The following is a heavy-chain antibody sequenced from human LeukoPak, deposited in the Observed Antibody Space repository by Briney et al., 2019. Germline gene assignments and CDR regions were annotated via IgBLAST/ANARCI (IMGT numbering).Heavy chain of an antibody. J-gene: IGHJ5*02. CDR2: INHSGST. CDR1: GGSSSGYY. V-gene: IGHV4-34*01. CDR3: ARDGNYYGSGSYGWFDP. Sequence: SETLSLTCAVYGGSSSGYYWSWIRQPPGKGLEWIGEINHSGSTNYNPSLKSRVTISVDTSKNQFSLKLSSVTAADTAVYYCARDGNYYGSGSYGWFDPWGQGTLVTVSS. D-gene: IGHD3-10*01.